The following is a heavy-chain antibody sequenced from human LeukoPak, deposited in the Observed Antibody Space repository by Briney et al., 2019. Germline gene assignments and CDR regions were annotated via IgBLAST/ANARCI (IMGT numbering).Heavy chain of an antibody. CDR1: GFTFSSYA. CDR2: ISGSGGST. CDR3: AKDIVVVPAAMEEDNWFDP. D-gene: IGHD2-2*01. J-gene: IGHJ5*02. Sequence: QPGGSLRLSCAASGFTFSSYAMSWVRQAPGKGLEWVSAISGSGGSTYYADSVKGRFTISRDNSKNTLYLQMNSLRAEDTAVYYCAKDIVVVPAAMEEDNWFDPWGQGTLVTVSS. V-gene: IGHV3-23*01.